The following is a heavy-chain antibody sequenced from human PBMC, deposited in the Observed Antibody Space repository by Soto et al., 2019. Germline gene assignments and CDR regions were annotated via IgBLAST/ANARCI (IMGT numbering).Heavy chain of an antibody. CDR1: GFTFSSYG. Sequence: GGSLRLSCAASGFTFSSYGMHWVRQAPGKGLEWVAVIWYDGSNKYYADSVKGRFTISRDNSKNTLYLQMNSLRAEDTAVYYCARDSHPPIAVADWGLGYWGQGTLVTVSS. D-gene: IGHD6-19*01. V-gene: IGHV3-33*01. CDR3: ARDSHPPIAVADWGLGY. CDR2: IWYDGSNK. J-gene: IGHJ4*02.